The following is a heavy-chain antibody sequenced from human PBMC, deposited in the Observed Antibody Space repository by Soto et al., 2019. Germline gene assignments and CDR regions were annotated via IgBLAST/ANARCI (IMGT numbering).Heavy chain of an antibody. V-gene: IGHV1-18*01. D-gene: IGHD3-10*01. CDR1: GYSFTSYG. J-gene: IGHJ4*02. CDR2: IDTYNDDT. Sequence: WASVKVSCKASGYSFTSYGISWVRQAPGQGLEWMGWIDTYNDDTNYAQNVQDRVTMTTDTSTNTAYMELRSLRSDDTAVYYCARYGSGSCSSRYWGQGTLVTVSS. CDR3: ARYGSGSCSSRY.